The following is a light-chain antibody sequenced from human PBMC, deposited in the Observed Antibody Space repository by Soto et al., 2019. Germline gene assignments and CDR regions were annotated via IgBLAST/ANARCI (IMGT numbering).Light chain of an antibody. J-gene: IGKJ1*01. CDR1: QGISTY. V-gene: IGKV1-39*01. CDR3: QQSCSLTWT. CDR2: AAS. Sequence: PRPQPPASLSASVGDRFRMTCPSIQGISTYLNWYQQKPGKAPKLLIYAASSLQSGVPSRFSGSGSETDFTLTISSLQPEDFATYSCQQSCSLTWTFGQGTKVDIK.